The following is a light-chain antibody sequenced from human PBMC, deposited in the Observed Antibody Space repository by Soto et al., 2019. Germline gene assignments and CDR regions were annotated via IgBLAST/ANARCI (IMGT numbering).Light chain of an antibody. CDR3: QTWGTGPVV. CDR1: SGHSSYA. CDR2: LNSDGSH. V-gene: IGLV4-69*01. Sequence: QLVLTQSPSASASLGASVKLTYTLSSGHSSYAIAWHQQQPEKGPRYLMKLNSDGSHSKGDGIPDRFSGSSSGAERYLTISSLQSEDEADYYCQTWGTGPVVFGGGTKLTVL. J-gene: IGLJ2*01.